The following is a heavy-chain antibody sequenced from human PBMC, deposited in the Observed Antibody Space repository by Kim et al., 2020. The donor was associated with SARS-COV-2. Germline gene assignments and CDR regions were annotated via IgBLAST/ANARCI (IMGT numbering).Heavy chain of an antibody. Sequence: SETLSLTCTVSGGSISSYYWSWIRQPPGKGLEWIGYIYYSGSTNYNPSLKSRVTISVDTSKNQFSLKLSSVTAADTAVYYCASCVYGDYSCGMDVWGQGTTVTVSS. CDR3: ASCVYGDYSCGMDV. V-gene: IGHV4-59*01. J-gene: IGHJ6*02. CDR1: GGSISSYY. CDR2: IYYSGST. D-gene: IGHD4-17*01.